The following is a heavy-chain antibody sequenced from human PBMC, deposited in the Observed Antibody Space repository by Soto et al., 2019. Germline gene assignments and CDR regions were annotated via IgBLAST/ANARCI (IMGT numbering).Heavy chain of an antibody. D-gene: IGHD3-9*01. CDR1: CGTSGNVGDY. CDR3: ARGYYDILTSYFSNKWFAP. Sequence: VACGTSGNVGDYRSSIKKPPGKGLEWIGYIYYSGSTNYNPSLKSRVTISVDTSKNQFSLKLSSVTAADTAVYYCARGYYDILTSYFSNKWFAPWGQGTLVPVSS. J-gene: IGHJ5*02. V-gene: IGHV4-61*08. CDR2: IYYSGST.